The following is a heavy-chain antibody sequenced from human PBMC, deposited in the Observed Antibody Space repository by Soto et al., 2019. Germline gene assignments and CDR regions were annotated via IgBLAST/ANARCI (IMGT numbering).Heavy chain of an antibody. J-gene: IGHJ6*02. V-gene: IGHV3-7*01. CDR1: GFTFSSYW. CDR2: IKQEGSEK. D-gene: IGHD6-13*01. Sequence: EVQLVESGGGLVQPGGSLRLSCAASGFTFSSYWMSWVRQASVKGLEWVGKIKQEGSEKNYVDFVKGRFTISRDNAKNSLYLQMNSLRAEDTAVYYCARIASAGRGWDVWGQGTTVVVSS. CDR3: ARIASAGRGWDV.